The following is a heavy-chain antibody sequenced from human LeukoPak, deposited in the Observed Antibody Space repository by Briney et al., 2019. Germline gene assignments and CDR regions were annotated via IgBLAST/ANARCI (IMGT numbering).Heavy chain of an antibody. D-gene: IGHD1-26*01. Sequence: GGSLRLSCAASGFTFSSYAMSWVRQAPGKGLEWVSAISGSGGSTYYADSVKGRFTISRDNSKNTLYLQMNSLRAEDTAVYYCAKAMASVGAKVGMNWFDPWGQGTLVTVSS. J-gene: IGHJ5*02. CDR3: AKAMASVGAKVGMNWFDP. CDR1: GFTFSSYA. V-gene: IGHV3-23*01. CDR2: ISGSGGST.